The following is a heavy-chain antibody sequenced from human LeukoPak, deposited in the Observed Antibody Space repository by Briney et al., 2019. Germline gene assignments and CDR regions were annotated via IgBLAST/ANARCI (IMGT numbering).Heavy chain of an antibody. CDR1: GGTFSSYA. Sequence: ASVKVSCKASGGTFSSYAISWVRQAPGQGLEWMGRIIPILGIANYAQKFQGRVTITADKSTSTAYMELSSLRSEDTAVYYCARDPPRDGYNNNWFDPWDQGTLVTVSS. D-gene: IGHD5-24*01. V-gene: IGHV1-69*04. J-gene: IGHJ5*02. CDR3: ARDPPRDGYNNNWFDP. CDR2: IIPILGIA.